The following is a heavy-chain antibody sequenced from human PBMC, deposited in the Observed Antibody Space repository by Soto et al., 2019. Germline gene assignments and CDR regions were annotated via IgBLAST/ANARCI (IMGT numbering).Heavy chain of an antibody. D-gene: IGHD3-22*01. CDR3: ARGPYDSSGYLFDY. Sequence: EVQLVESGGGLVQPGGSLRLSCAASGFTFSSYDMHWVRQATGKGLEWVSAIGTAGDTYYPGSVKGRFTISIENAKNSLYLQMNSLRAGDTAVYYCARGPYDSSGYLFDYWCQGTLVTVSS. V-gene: IGHV3-13*04. CDR2: IGTAGDT. CDR1: GFTFSSYD. J-gene: IGHJ4*02.